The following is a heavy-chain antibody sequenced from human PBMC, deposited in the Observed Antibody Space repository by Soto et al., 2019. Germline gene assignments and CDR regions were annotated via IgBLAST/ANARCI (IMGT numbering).Heavy chain of an antibody. V-gene: IGHV3-23*01. D-gene: IGHD1-26*01. Sequence: VQLLESGGGLVQPGGSLRLSCAASGVTFNNYDMSWVRQAPGKGLEWVSSIGCSGGSKYYVDSVKGRFSISRDNSKNTRYLQMRSLRDNYTAVYYCARATDYYDTVDIWGQGTGVTVSS. CDR3: ARATDYYDTVDI. J-gene: IGHJ3*02. CDR2: IGCSGGSK. CDR1: GVTFNNYD.